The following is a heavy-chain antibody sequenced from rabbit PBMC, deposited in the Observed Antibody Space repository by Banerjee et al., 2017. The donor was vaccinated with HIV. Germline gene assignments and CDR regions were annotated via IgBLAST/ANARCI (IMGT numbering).Heavy chain of an antibody. CDR2: IDPVFGIT. D-gene: IGHD1-1*01. Sequence: QLEESAGGLVQPGGSLKLSCKASGFTLSSYYMNWVRQAPGKGLEWIGYIDPVFGITYYANWVNGRFSISSHDAQNTLYLQLNSLTAADTATYFCVRARPYPFVLRGQGTLVTVS. J-gene: IGHJ3*01. CDR1: GFTLSSYY. V-gene: IGHV1S7*01. CDR3: VRARPYPFVL.